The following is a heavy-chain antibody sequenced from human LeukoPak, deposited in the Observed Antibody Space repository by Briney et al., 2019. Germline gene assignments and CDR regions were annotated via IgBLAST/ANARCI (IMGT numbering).Heavy chain of an antibody. Sequence: QPGRSLILSCAASGFTFSSYGMHWVRQAPGKGLEWVAVISSDGSNKYYADSVKGRFTISRDNSKNMLYLQMNSLRAEDTALYYCANENYYDSSANVDYWGQGTLVTVSS. D-gene: IGHD3-22*01. V-gene: IGHV3-30*18. J-gene: IGHJ4*02. CDR1: GFTFSSYG. CDR3: ANENYYDSSANVDY. CDR2: ISSDGSNK.